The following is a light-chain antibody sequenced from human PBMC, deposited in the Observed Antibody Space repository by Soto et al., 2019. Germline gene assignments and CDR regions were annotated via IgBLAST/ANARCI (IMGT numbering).Light chain of an antibody. J-gene: IGKJ2*01. Sequence: DIQLTQSPSFLSASVGDRVTITCRASQGISTYLAWYLQRPGKAPKLLIYGASTLQSGVPSRFSGSGSCTEFTLTISSLQPEDFGTYYCQQLNSDWYAFGQGTKLEIK. V-gene: IGKV1-9*01. CDR2: GAS. CDR1: QGISTY. CDR3: QQLNSDWYA.